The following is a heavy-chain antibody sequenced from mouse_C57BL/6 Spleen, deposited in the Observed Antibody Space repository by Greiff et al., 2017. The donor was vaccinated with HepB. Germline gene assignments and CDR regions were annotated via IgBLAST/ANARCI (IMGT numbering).Heavy chain of an antibody. Sequence: DVMLVESGGGLVKPGGSLKLSCAASGFTFSSYAMSWVRQTPEKRLEWVATISDGGSYTYYPDNVKGRFTISRDNAKNNLYLQMSHLKSEDTAMYYCARDDYDYGSMDYWGQGTSVTVSS. CDR1: GFTFSSYA. D-gene: IGHD2-4*01. CDR3: ARDDYDYGSMDY. J-gene: IGHJ4*01. V-gene: IGHV5-4*01. CDR2: ISDGGSYT.